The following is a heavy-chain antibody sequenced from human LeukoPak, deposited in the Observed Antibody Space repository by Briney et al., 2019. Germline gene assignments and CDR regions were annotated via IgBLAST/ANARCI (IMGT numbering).Heavy chain of an antibody. V-gene: IGHV3-23*01. J-gene: IGHJ4*02. Sequence: GGSLRLSCAAAGFTFSDYGMSWVRQAPGKGLEWVSTISGSGGSTYYADSVKGRFTISRDNSKNTLYLQMNSLRAEDTAVYYCAKETSRIGGSMASFDYWGQGTLVTVSS. D-gene: IGHD1-26*01. CDR2: ISGSGGST. CDR1: GFTFSDYG. CDR3: AKETSRIGGSMASFDY.